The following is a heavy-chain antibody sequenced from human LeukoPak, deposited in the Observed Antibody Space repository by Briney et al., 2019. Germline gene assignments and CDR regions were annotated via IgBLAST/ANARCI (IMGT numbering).Heavy chain of an antibody. J-gene: IGHJ5*02. CDR3: ARAELAAAGTPDFFDP. CDR2: ISAYNGNT. CDR1: GYTFTSCG. D-gene: IGHD6-13*01. V-gene: IGHV1-18*01. Sequence: ASVKVSCKASGYTFTSCGISWVRQAPGQGLEWMGWISAYNGNTNYAQKLQGRVTMTTDTSTSTAYMELRSLRSDDTAVYYCARAELAAAGTPDFFDPWGQGTLVTVSS.